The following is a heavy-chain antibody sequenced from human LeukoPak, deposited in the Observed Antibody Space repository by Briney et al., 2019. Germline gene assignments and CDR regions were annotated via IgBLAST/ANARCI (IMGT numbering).Heavy chain of an antibody. CDR1: DDFIRSNNYY. CDR2: IYYSGRT. CDR3: SRHSPHMDPSGWNQGWFDT. J-gene: IGHJ5*02. Sequence: ETLSLTCTVSDDFIRSNNYYWGWVRQPPGKGLEWIGSIYYSGRTYHNPSLKSRVTISVDTSKNQFSLELSSVSAEDTAVYYCSRHSPHMDPSGWNQGWFDTWGQGTLVTVSS. D-gene: IGHD6-19*01. V-gene: IGHV4-39*01.